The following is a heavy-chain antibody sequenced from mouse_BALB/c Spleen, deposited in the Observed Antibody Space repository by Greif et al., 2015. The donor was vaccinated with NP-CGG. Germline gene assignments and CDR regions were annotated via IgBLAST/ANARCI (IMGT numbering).Heavy chain of an antibody. D-gene: IGHD2-4*01. V-gene: IGHV1-7*01. CDR3: ARRGDYDGFDY. Sequence: VQLQQSGAELAEPGASVKMSCKASGYTFTSYWMHWVKQRPGQGLEWIGYINPSTGYTEYNQKFKDKATLTADKSSSTAYMQLSSLTSEDSAVYYCARRGDYDGFDYWGQGTTLTVSS. CDR1: GYTFTSYW. J-gene: IGHJ2*01. CDR2: INPSTGYT.